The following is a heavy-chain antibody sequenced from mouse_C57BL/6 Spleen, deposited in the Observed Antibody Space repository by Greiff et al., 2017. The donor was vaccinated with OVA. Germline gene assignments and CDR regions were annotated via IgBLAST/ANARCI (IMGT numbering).Heavy chain of an antibody. CDR2: ISYDGSN. J-gene: IGHJ2*01. V-gene: IGHV3-6*01. CDR1: GYSITSGYY. CDR3: ARDLPLFDY. Sequence: ESGPGLVKPSQSLSLTCSVTGYSITSGYYWNWIRQFPGNKLEWMGYISYDGSNNYNPSLKNRISITRDTSKNQFFLKLNSVTTEDTATYYCARDLPLFDYWGQGTTLTVSS. D-gene: IGHD2-1*01.